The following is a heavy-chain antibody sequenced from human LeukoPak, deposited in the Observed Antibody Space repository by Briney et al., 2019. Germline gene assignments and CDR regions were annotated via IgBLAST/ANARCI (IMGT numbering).Heavy chain of an antibody. D-gene: IGHD1-7*01. CDR3: ARAPYNWNYHYYFDY. V-gene: IGHV4-38-2*02. Sequence: SETLSLTCTVSGYSISSGYYWGWIRQAPGKGLEWIGSIYHSGSTYYNPSLKSRVTISVDTSKNQFSLKLSSVTAADTAVYYCARAPYNWNYHYYFDYWGQGTLVTVSS. J-gene: IGHJ4*02. CDR1: GYSISSGYY. CDR2: IYHSGST.